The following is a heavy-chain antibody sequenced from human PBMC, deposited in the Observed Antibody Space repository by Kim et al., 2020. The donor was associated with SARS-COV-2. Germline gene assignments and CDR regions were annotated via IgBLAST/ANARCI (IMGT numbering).Heavy chain of an antibody. CDR3: AKEAYYYDTTGYYDH. CDR2: ISGSGAST. Sequence: GGSLRLSCAASGFSFSSFALTWVRQAPGKGLEWVSAISGSGASTYYAESVKGRVTISRDNSKNTLYLQLDSLRAEDTAQYFCAKEAYYYDTTGYYDHWGQGTLVTVS. D-gene: IGHD3-22*01. CDR1: GFSFSSFA. V-gene: IGHV3-23*01. J-gene: IGHJ5*02.